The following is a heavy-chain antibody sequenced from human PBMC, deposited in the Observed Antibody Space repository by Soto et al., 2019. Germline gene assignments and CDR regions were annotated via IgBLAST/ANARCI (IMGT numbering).Heavy chain of an antibody. J-gene: IGHJ4*02. D-gene: IGHD2-15*01. Sequence: GPTLMNSTETLTLTCSVSVFLLSNRTRGVSWIRQPPGKALEWLAHIFTDDEKDYSTSLKSRHTISKDTSKSQVVLTMTNMDPVDTATYYGERVFTGLDSWGQGTLVTVSS. CDR1: VFLLSNRTRG. CDR3: ERVFTGLDS. V-gene: IGHV2-26*01. CDR2: IFTDDEK.